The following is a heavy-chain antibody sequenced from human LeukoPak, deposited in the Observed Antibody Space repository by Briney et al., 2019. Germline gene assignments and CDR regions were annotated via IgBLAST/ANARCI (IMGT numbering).Heavy chain of an antibody. V-gene: IGHV3-21*01. J-gene: IGHJ4*02. D-gene: IGHD3-3*01. CDR3: ARVRFGVVFDY. CDR1: GFTSSSYS. Sequence: GGSLRLSCAASGFTSSSYSMNWVRQAPGKGLEWVSSISSSSSYIYYADSVKGRFTISRDNAKNSLYLQMNSLRAEDAAVYYCARVRFGVVFDYWGQGTLVTVSS. CDR2: ISSSSSYI.